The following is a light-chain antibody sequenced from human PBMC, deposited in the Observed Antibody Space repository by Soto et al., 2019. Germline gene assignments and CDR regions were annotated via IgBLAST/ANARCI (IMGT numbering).Light chain of an antibody. J-gene: IGLJ3*02. V-gene: IGLV1-40*01. CDR2: GTS. CDR1: SSNIGACYD. CDR3: QSYDSSLSAL. Sequence: QPVLTQPPSVSGAPGQRVTISCTGSSSNIGACYDVHWYQQLPGTAPKLLIYGTSNRPSGVPDRFSGSKSGTSASLAITGLQAEDEADYYCQSYDSSLSALFGGGTKLTVL.